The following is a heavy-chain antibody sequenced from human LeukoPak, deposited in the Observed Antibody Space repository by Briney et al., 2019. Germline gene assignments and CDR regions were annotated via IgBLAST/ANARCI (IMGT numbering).Heavy chain of an antibody. D-gene: IGHD6-13*01. CDR2: INPNSGGT. CDR3: ARDACTYSSSPTCWFDP. Sequence: ASVKVSCKASGYTFTGYYMHWVRQAPGQGLEWMGWINPNSGGTNYAQKFQGRVTMTRDTSISTAYMELRSLRSDDTAVYYCARDACTYSSSPTCWFDPWGQGTLVTVSS. V-gene: IGHV1-2*02. CDR1: GYTFTGYY. J-gene: IGHJ5*02.